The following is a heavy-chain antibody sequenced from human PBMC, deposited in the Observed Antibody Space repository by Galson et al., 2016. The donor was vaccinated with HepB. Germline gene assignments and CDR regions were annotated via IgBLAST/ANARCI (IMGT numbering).Heavy chain of an antibody. D-gene: IGHD5-24*01. Sequence: SVKVSCKASGGTFRSYAISWVRQAPGQGLEWMGGIIPMFGTAHYAQRFQGRVTITADESTNTAYMELSSLRFEDTAVYYCARDAPVESYAFDIWGQGTRVTVSS. CDR1: GGTFRSYA. J-gene: IGHJ3*02. CDR2: IIPMFGTA. CDR3: ARDAPVESYAFDI. V-gene: IGHV1-69*13.